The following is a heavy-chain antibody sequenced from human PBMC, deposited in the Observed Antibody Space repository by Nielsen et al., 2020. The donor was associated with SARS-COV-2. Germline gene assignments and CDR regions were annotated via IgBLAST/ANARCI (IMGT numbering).Heavy chain of an antibody. J-gene: IGHJ6*02. D-gene: IGHD3-3*01. V-gene: IGHV1-69*05. Sequence: SVKVSCKASGGTFSSYAISWVRQAPGQGLEWMGGIIPIFGTANYAQKLQGRVTMTTDTSTSTAYMELRSLRSDDTAVYYCARMLRFRDFWEDYYGMDVWGQGTTVTVSS. CDR1: GGTFSSYA. CDR3: ARMLRFRDFWEDYYGMDV. CDR2: IIPIFGTA.